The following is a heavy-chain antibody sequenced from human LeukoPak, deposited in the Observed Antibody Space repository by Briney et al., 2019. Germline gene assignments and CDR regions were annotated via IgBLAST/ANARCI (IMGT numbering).Heavy chain of an antibody. CDR3: ARVPALITMVRGVLVQEYNWFDP. CDR1: GYTFTGYY. Sequence: GASVKVSCKASGYTFTGYYMHWVRQAPGQGLEWMGWINPNSGGTYYAQKFQGRVTMTRDTSISTAYMELSRLRSDDTAVYYCARVPALITMVRGVLVQEYNWFDPWGQGTLVTVSS. CDR2: INPNSGGT. V-gene: IGHV1-2*02. D-gene: IGHD3-10*01. J-gene: IGHJ5*02.